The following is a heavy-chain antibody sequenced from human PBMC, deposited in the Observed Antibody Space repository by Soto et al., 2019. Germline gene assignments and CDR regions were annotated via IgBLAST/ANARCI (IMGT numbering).Heavy chain of an antibody. V-gene: IGHV4-31*03. CDR3: ARAGQYYDFWSGYYSDNYYYYYMDV. J-gene: IGHJ6*03. Sequence: SETLSLTCTVSGGSISSGGYYWSWIRQHPGKGLEWIGYIYYSGSTYYNPSLKSRVTISVDTSKNQFSLKLGSVTAADTAVYYCARAGQYYDFWSGYYSDNYYYYYMDVWGKGTTVTVSS. D-gene: IGHD3-3*01. CDR2: IYYSGST. CDR1: GGSISSGGYY.